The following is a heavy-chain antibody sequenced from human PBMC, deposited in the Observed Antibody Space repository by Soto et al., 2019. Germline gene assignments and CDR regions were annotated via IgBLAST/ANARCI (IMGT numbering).Heavy chain of an antibody. CDR2: IYHTGST. J-gene: IGHJ6*02. CDR1: GGSISNFNW. V-gene: IGHV4-4*02. D-gene: IGHD5-12*01. Sequence: QVQLQESGPGLVKPSGTLSLSCAVSGGSISNFNWWSWVRQPPGTGLEWIGEIYHTGSTNYNPSLKIRVTMLVDKSKNQFSLKLSSVTAADTAVYFCARGGYRFYGLDVWGQGTTVTVSS. CDR3: ARGGYRFYGLDV.